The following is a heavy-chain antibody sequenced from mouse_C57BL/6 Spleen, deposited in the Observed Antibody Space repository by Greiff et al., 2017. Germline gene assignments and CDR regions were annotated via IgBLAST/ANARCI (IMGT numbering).Heavy chain of an antibody. CDR2: IRSKSSNYAT. J-gene: IGHJ4*01. CDR1: GFTFNTYA. CDR3: VRGEGSTTVVAPGTAMDF. D-gene: IGHD1-1*01. Sequence: EVKLVESGGGLVQPKGSLKLSCAASGFTFNTYAMHWVRQAPGKGLEWVARIRSKSSNYATYYADSVKDRFTISRDDSPSMLYLQMNNLKTEETAMYYGVRGEGSTTVVAPGTAMDFWGQGTSVTVSS. V-gene: IGHV10-3*01.